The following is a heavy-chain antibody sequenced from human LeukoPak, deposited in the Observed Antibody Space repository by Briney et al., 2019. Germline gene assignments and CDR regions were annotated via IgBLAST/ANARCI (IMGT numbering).Heavy chain of an antibody. Sequence: SETLSLTCTVSGDSINSDYWNWIRQPPGKGLEWIGFIYYSGSTNYNPSLKSRVTISVDASRSHFSLKLNSVTAADTAVYYCAREGAFLKSSSGWKGWFDPWGQGTLVTVSS. CDR2: IYYSGST. V-gene: IGHV4-59*12. J-gene: IGHJ5*02. CDR3: AREGAFLKSSSGWKGWFDP. CDR1: GDSINSDY. D-gene: IGHD6-19*01.